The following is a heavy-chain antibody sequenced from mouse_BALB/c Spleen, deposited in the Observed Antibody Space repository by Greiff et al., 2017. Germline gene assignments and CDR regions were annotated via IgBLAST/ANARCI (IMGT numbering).Heavy chain of an antibody. Sequence: VQGVESGAELAKPGASVKMSCKASGYTFTSYWMHWVKQRPGQGLEWIGYINPSTGYTEYNQKFKDKATLTADKSSSTAYMQLSSLTSEDSAVYYCARSRDAMDYWGQGTSVTVSS. V-gene: IGHV1-7*01. CDR2: INPSTGYT. CDR3: ARSRDAMDY. CDR1: GYTFTSYW. J-gene: IGHJ4*01.